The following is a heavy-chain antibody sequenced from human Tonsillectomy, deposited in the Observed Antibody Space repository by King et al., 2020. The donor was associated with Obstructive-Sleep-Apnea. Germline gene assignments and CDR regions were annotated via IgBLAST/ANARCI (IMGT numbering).Heavy chain of an antibody. CDR2: ISFGGGYT. CDR1: GFTFSDHY. J-gene: IGHJ4*02. V-gene: IGHV3-11*06. Sequence: VQLVESGGGLVEPGGSLRLSCAASGFTFSDHYMTWIRQAPGKGLEWVSHISFGGGYTNYADSAKGRFTISRDDAKNSLYLQMNSLRAEDTAVYYCANLRWGQIDYWGQGTLVTVSS. D-gene: IGHD7-27*01. CDR3: ANLRWGQIDY.